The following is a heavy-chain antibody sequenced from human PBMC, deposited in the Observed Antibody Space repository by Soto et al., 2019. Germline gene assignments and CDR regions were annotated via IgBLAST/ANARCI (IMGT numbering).Heavy chain of an antibody. V-gene: IGHV1-69*04. J-gene: IGHJ4*02. CDR3: ARDLHDYGDFVAFDY. Sequence: SVKVSFKASGGTFSSYTISWVLQAPGQGLEWMGRIIPILGIANYAQKFQGRVTITADKSTSTAYMELSSLRSEDTAVYYCARDLHDYGDFVAFDYWGQGTLVTVSS. D-gene: IGHD4-17*01. CDR2: IIPILGIA. CDR1: GGTFSSYT.